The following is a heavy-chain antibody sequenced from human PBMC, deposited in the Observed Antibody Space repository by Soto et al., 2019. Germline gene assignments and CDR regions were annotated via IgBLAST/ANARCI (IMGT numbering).Heavy chain of an antibody. CDR2: IRVFNGNT. D-gene: IGHD1-26*01. Sequence: QVHLVQSGTDVKKPGASVKVSCKASGYTFTSYNINWLRQAPGQGLEWMGWIRVFNGNTHYAQNFQGRVTMTTDTSTNTAYMEPRSLRSDDTAVYYCARAPDSYGGSFYYWGQGTLVTVSS. V-gene: IGHV1-18*01. J-gene: IGHJ4*02. CDR1: GYTFTSYN. CDR3: ARAPDSYGGSFYY.